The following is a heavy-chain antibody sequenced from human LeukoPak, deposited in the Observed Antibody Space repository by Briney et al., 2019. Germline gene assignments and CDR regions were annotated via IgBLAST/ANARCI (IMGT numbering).Heavy chain of an antibody. D-gene: IGHD3-10*01. CDR2: IKQDGSEK. Sequence: GGSLRLSCAASGFTFSSYWMSWVRQAPGKGLEWVANIKQDGSEKYYVDSVKGRFTISRDNAKNSLYLQMNSLRAEDTAVYYCAKVLMVRGVPYYFDYWGQGTLVTVSS. V-gene: IGHV3-7*03. CDR3: AKVLMVRGVPYYFDY. CDR1: GFTFSSYW. J-gene: IGHJ4*02.